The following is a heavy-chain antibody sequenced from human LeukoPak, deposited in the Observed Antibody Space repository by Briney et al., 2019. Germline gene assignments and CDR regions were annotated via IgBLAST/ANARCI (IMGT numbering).Heavy chain of an antibody. D-gene: IGHD3-22*01. Sequence: TPSETLSLTCTVSGASINTAAYYWTWIRQPAGKGLEWIGRLNTGGSTTYNPSLKSRVTISVDTSKNQFSLKLTSMTAADTAVYHCAKDSAGGYYDSSGFGSYYYMDVWGTGTTVTVSS. J-gene: IGHJ6*03. V-gene: IGHV4-61*02. CDR2: LNTGGST. CDR3: AKDSAGGYYDSSGFGSYYYMDV. CDR1: GASINTAAYY.